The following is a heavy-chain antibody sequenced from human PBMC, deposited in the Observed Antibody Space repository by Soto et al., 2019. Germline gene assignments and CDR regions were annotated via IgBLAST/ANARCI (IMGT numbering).Heavy chain of an antibody. J-gene: IGHJ4*02. CDR2: ISYDGTSK. Sequence: QVQLVESGGGVVQPGRSLRLSCTASGFTFSSFAMHWVRQAPGKGLEWVAVISYDGTSKYFADSVKGRFTISRDNSKNTLYLQMNSLRAEDTAVYFCARDLCSGGSCYSGYWGQGTLVTFSS. CDR1: GFTFSSFA. CDR3: ARDLCSGGSCYSGY. V-gene: IGHV3-30-3*01. D-gene: IGHD2-15*01.